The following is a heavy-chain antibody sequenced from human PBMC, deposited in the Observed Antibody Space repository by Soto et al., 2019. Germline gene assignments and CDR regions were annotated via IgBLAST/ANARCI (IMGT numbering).Heavy chain of an antibody. CDR2: IWYDGSNK. D-gene: IGHD3-3*01. CDR3: ARDQSFDFWSGYYPYGMDV. V-gene: IGHV3-33*01. CDR1: GFTFSSYG. J-gene: IGHJ6*02. Sequence: VGSLSLSCAASGFTFSSYGMHWVRPAPGKGLEWVAVIWYDGSNKYYADSVKGRFTISRDNSKNTLYLQMNSLRAEDTAVYYCARDQSFDFWSGYYPYGMDVWGQGTTVTVSS.